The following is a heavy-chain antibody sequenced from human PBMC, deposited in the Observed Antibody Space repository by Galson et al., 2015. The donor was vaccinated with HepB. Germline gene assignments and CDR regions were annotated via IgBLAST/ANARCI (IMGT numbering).Heavy chain of an antibody. CDR1: GFTFSSYG. J-gene: IGHJ6*02. D-gene: IGHD3-22*01. CDR3: AKDLFVGYYYDSSGYGGAYYYYGMDV. CDR2: IRYDGSNK. Sequence: SLRLSCAASGFTFSSYGMHWVRQAPGKGLEWVAFIRYDGSNKYYADSVKGRFTISRDNSKNTLYLQMNSLRAEDTAVYYCAKDLFVGYYYDSSGYGGAYYYYGMDVWGQGTTVTVSS. V-gene: IGHV3-30*02.